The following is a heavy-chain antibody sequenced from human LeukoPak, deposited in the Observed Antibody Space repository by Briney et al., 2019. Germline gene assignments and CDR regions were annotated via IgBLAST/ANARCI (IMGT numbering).Heavy chain of an antibody. CDR1: GGSISSYY. D-gene: IGHD3-3*01. CDR3: ARGRFLDAFDI. Sequence: SETLSLTCTVSGGSISSYYWSWIRQPPGKGLEWIGYIYYSGSTKYKPSLKGRVTISVDTSKNQFSLKLSSVTAADTAVYYCARGRFLDAFDIWGQGTMVTVSS. V-gene: IGHV4-59*01. J-gene: IGHJ3*02. CDR2: IYYSGST.